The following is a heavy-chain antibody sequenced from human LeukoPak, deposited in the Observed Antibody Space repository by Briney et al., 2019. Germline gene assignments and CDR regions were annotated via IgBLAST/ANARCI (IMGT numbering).Heavy chain of an antibody. CDR2: IYWDDDK. CDR3: AHRPGRWFDY. CDR1: GYSISSGYYW. V-gene: IGHV2-5*02. J-gene: IGHJ5*01. Sequence: TLSLTCTVSGYSISSGYYWGWIRQPPGKALEWLALIYWDDDKRYSPSLKSRLTITKDTSKNQVVLTMTNMDPVDTATYYCAHRPGRWFDYWGQGTLVTVSS.